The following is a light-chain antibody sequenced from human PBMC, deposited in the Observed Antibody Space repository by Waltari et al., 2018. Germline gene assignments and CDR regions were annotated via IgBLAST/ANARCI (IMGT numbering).Light chain of an antibody. Sequence: SSDLTQPPSVSVSPGQTARIACSGERLGTRYVSWYQQKPGQSPLLVIYQDKERPSGIPERFSGSNSGNTATLTINGTQTLDEAEYFCQAWDNNFVIFGGGTKLTVL. CDR1: RLGTRY. CDR3: QAWDNNFVI. J-gene: IGLJ2*01. V-gene: IGLV3-1*01. CDR2: QDK.